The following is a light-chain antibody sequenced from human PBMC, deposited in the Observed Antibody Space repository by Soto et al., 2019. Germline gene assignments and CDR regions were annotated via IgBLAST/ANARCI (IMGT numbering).Light chain of an antibody. Sequence: DIQMTQSPSTLSGSVGDRVTITCRASQTSISWLAWYQQKPGKAPKLLIYKASTLKSGVPSRFSGSGSGTEFTLTISSLQPYDFATYYCQHYNSYSEAFGQGTKVELK. CDR3: QHYNSYSEA. J-gene: IGKJ1*01. CDR2: KAS. CDR1: QTSISW. V-gene: IGKV1-5*03.